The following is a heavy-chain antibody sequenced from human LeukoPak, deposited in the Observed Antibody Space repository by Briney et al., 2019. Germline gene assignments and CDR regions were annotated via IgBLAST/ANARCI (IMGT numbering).Heavy chain of an antibody. Sequence: SETLSLACTVSGGSVSSGSYYWSWIRQPPGKGLEWIGYIYYSGSTNYNPSLKSRVTISVDTSKNQFSLKLSSVTAADTAVYYCARDHGYDFWSGYSPGVAFDIWGQGTMVTVSS. D-gene: IGHD3-3*01. V-gene: IGHV4-61*01. CDR2: IYYSGST. CDR1: GGSVSSGSYY. J-gene: IGHJ3*02. CDR3: ARDHGYDFWSGYSPGVAFDI.